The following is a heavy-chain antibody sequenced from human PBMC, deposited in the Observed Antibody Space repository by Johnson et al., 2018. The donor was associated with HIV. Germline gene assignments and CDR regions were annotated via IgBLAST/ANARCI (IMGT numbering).Heavy chain of an antibody. D-gene: IGHD3-3*01. CDR1: GFTFSTYA. Sequence: QVQLVESGGGLVQPGGSLRLSCAASGFTFSTYAMHWVRQAPGKGLEWVAVISYDGSNKYYADSVKGRFTISRDNAKNSLYLQMNSLRAEDTAVYYCARVWGTYYNFWSGTLPFYAFDIWGQGTMVTVSS. V-gene: IGHV3-30-3*01. CDR2: ISYDGSNK. J-gene: IGHJ3*02. CDR3: ARVWGTYYNFWSGTLPFYAFDI.